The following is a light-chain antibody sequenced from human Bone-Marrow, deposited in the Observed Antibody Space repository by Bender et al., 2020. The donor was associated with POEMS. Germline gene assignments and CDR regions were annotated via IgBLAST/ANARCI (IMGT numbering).Light chain of an antibody. CDR2: EGT. J-gene: IGLJ2*01. CDR1: RSDVGGYNL. CDR3: YSYAEFNTLV. Sequence: QSALTQPASVSGSPGQSITISCTGTRSDVGGYNLVSWYQQHPGNVPKLIMYEGTQRPSGVSNRFSGSKSGNTASLEICGLQAEDEAHYYCYSYAEFNTLVFGGGTKLTVL. V-gene: IGLV2-23*01.